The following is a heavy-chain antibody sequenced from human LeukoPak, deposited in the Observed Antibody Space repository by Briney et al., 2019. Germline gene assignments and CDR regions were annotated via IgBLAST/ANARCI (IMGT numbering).Heavy chain of an antibody. V-gene: IGHV1-18*01. CDR1: GYTFTSYG. CDR2: ISAYNGNT. J-gene: IGHJ4*02. CDR3: ASWSPGDYVLDY. D-gene: IGHD4-17*01. Sequence: GASVTVSCTASGYTFTSYGISWVRQAPGQGLEWMGWISAYNGNTNYAQKLQGRVTMSTDTSTNTAYMELRSLRSDDTAVYYRASWSPGDYVLDYWGQGTLVTVSS.